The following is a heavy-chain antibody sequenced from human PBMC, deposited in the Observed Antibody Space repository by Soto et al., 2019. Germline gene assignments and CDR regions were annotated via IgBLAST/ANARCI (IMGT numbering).Heavy chain of an antibody. J-gene: IGHJ5*02. V-gene: IGHV1-18*01. Sequence: ASVNVSCKASGYTFTSYGISWVRQSPGQGLEWMGVINPHGGSTAYAQKFKGRVTLTRDTSASTVYMEVSSLTSEDTAMYYCARSSGGNFGIIIEGTNWFAPWGQGTLVTVPQ. D-gene: IGHD1-26*01. CDR3: ARSSGGNFGIIIEGTNWFAP. CDR2: INPHGGST. CDR1: GYTFTSYG.